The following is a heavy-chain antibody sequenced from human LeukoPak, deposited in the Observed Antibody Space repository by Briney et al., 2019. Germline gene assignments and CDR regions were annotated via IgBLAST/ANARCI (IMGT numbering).Heavy chain of an antibody. CDR3: AKDWGGIAAAYY. D-gene: IGHD6-13*01. J-gene: IGHJ4*02. CDR1: GITFSNFW. Sequence: GGSLRLSCVVSGITFSNFWMSWVRQAPGKGLEWVAVISYDGSNKYYADSVKGRFTISRDNSKNTLYLQMNSLRAEDTAVYYCAKDWGGIAAAYYWGQGTLVTVSS. V-gene: IGHV3-30*18. CDR2: ISYDGSNK.